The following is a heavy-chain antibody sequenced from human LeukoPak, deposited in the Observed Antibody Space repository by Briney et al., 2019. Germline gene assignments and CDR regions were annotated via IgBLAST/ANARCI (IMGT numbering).Heavy chain of an antibody. J-gene: IGHJ4*02. CDR2: IKSKTDGGTT. D-gene: IGHD3-3*01. V-gene: IGHV3-15*01. CDR3: TTEYRFFDWHAAFDY. CDR1: GFPFSDTW. Sequence: GGSLRLSCAASGFPFSDTWMSWVRQAPGKGLEWVGHIKSKTDGGTTDYAAPVKGRFTISRDDSRNTVYLQMNSLKTEDTAVYFLTTEYRFFDWHAAFDYWGQGTLVTVSS.